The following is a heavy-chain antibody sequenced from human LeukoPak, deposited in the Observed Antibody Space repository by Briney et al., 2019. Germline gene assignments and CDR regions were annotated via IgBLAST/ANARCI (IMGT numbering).Heavy chain of an antibody. CDR1: GGSISSSSYY. D-gene: IGHD6-25*01. J-gene: IGHJ4*02. V-gene: IGHV4-39*07. CDR3: ARMPSEATFDY. CDR2: IYSSGNP. Sequence: PSETLSLTCTVSGGSISSSSYYWGWIRQPPGKGLEWIGNIYSSGNPYYSSSLNSRVTISLDTSKNHFSLKLTPVTAADTAVYFCARMPSEATFDYWGQGTLVTVSS.